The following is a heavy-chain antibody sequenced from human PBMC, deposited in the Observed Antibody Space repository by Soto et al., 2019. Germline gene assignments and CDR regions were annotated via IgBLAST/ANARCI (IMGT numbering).Heavy chain of an antibody. J-gene: IGHJ3*02. Sequence: PSETLSLTCTVSGGSISSGGYYWSWIRQHPGKGLEWIGYIYYSGSTYYNPSLKSRVTISVDTSKNQFSLKLSSVTAADTAVYYCARDDPGGSLGRNGLFLDAFDIWGQGTMVTVSS. CDR3: ARDDPGGSLGRNGLFLDAFDI. V-gene: IGHV4-31*03. D-gene: IGHD3-16*01. CDR2: IYYSGST. CDR1: GGSISSGGYY.